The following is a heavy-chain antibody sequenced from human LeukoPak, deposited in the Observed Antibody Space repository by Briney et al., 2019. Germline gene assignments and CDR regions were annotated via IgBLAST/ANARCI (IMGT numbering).Heavy chain of an antibody. V-gene: IGHV3-23*01. CDR1: GFTFSSYA. D-gene: IGHD2-8*01. Sequence: PGGSLRLSCAASGFTFSSYAVSWVRQAPGTGLEWVSRISGSGGSTYSADSVKGRFTISRDNSKNTLYLQMNSLRAEDTALYYCAKDRSCTNDICHGDFDYWGQGTLVTVSS. CDR3: AKDRSCTNDICHGDFDY. J-gene: IGHJ4*02. CDR2: ISGSGGST.